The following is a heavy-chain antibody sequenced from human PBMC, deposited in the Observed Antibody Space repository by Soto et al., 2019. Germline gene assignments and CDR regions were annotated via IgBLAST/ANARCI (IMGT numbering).Heavy chain of an antibody. V-gene: IGHV3-53*01. CDR1: GFTVSSNY. CDR2: IYSGGST. CDR3: ARDWAGYSYGYHY. D-gene: IGHD5-18*01. J-gene: IGHJ4*02. Sequence: GGSLRLSCAASGFTVSSNYMSWVRQAPGKGLEWVSVIYSGGSTYYADSVKGRFTISRDNSKNTLYLQMNSLRAEDTAVYYCARDWAGYSYGYHYGGQGTLVTVSS.